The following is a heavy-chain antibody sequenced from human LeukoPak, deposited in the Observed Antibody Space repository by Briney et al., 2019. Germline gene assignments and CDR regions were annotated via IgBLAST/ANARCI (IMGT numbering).Heavy chain of an antibody. V-gene: IGHV4-39*01. CDR3: AMSTDSSSSSYFIDY. CDR2: IYYSGST. Sequence: WETLSLTCTVSGGSISSSSYYWGWIRQPPGKGLEWIGSIYYSGSTYYNPSLKSLVTISVDTSKNQFSLKLNSVSAADTAVYYCAMSTDSSSSSYFIDYWGLGSLVTVSS. D-gene: IGHD6-13*01. CDR1: GGSISSSSYY. J-gene: IGHJ4*02.